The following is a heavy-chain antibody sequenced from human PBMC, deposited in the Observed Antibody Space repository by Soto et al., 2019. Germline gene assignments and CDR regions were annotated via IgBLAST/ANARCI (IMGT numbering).Heavy chain of an antibody. V-gene: IGHV3-7*01. Sequence: EVDLVESGGGVVQPGGSLRLSWVASGFPFSSYWMSWVRQGPGQGLEWMANMNPDGSERLILETVKGRCTISRDNGRNSVYLKMDSLRAEDTAVYYCARGTTAAPGKAYWGKGTLVTFSS. CDR2: MNPDGSER. CDR1: GFPFSSYW. CDR3: ARGTTAAPGKAY. D-gene: IGHD1-7*01. J-gene: IGHJ4*02.